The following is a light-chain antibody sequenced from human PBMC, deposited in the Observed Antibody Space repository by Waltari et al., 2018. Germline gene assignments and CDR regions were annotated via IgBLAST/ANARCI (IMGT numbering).Light chain of an antibody. Sequence: SDELTQPPSVSVSPGQTASITSPGDILGNKYASWYQQKPGQSPLLVIYQDINRPSGIPERFSGSKSGNTATLTISGTQAMDDADYYCQALGSNRWVFGGGTKLTVL. CDR2: QDI. CDR1: ILGNKY. J-gene: IGLJ3*02. V-gene: IGLV3-1*01. CDR3: QALGSNRWV.